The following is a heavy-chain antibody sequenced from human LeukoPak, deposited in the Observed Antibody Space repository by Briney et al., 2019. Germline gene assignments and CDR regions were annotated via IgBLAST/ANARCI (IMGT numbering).Heavy chain of an antibody. Sequence: ASVKVSCKASGYTFTSYGISWVRQAPGQGFEWMGWISAYNGNTNYAQKPQGRVTITTDTSTSTAYMELRSLRSDDTAVYYCARDPLQVAATLYYFDYWGQGTLVTVSS. CDR1: GYTFTSYG. CDR3: ARDPLQVAATLYYFDY. V-gene: IGHV1-18*01. CDR2: ISAYNGNT. J-gene: IGHJ4*02. D-gene: IGHD2-15*01.